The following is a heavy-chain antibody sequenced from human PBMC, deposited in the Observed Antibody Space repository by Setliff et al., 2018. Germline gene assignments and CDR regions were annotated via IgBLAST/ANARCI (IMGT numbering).Heavy chain of an antibody. CDR3: ARVAVTGVHDYFDP. D-gene: IGHD6-19*01. Sequence: GASVKVSCKASGGTFSSYAISWVRQAPGQGLEWMGGIIPQFDVSHSAQNFQDRVTITADKSSNTVYMELSSLRFEDTAVYFCARVAVTGVHDYFDPWGQGTLVTVSS. J-gene: IGHJ5*02. CDR2: IIPQFDVS. V-gene: IGHV1-69*10. CDR1: GGTFSSYA.